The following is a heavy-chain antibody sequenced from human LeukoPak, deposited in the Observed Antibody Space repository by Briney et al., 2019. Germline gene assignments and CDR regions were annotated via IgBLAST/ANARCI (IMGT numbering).Heavy chain of an antibody. V-gene: IGHV4-30-4*01. Sequence: SETLSLTCTVSDGSISSGDYYWSWIRQPPGKGLEWIGYIYYSGSTYYNPSLKSRVTISVDTSKNQFSLKLSSVTAADTAVYYCARDQKGRYYYDSSGYYQENWFDPWGQGTLVTVSS. D-gene: IGHD3-22*01. CDR3: ARDQKGRYYYDSSGYYQENWFDP. CDR2: IYYSGST. CDR1: DGSISSGDYY. J-gene: IGHJ5*02.